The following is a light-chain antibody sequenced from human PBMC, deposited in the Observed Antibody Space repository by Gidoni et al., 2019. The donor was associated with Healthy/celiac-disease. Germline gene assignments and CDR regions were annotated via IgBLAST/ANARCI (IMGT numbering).Light chain of an antibody. CDR1: QSISSG. Sequence: DLQMTQSPSTLSACVGDRVTITCRASQSISSGLAWYQQKPGKAPKLLLYKASSLESGVPSRFSGSGSGTDFTLTISSLQPDDFAIYYCQQYNSYLYTFGQGTKLEIK. J-gene: IGKJ2*01. CDR2: KAS. V-gene: IGKV1-5*03. CDR3: QQYNSYLYT.